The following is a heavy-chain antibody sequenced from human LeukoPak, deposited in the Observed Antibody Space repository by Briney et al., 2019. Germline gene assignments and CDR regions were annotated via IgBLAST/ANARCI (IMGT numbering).Heavy chain of an antibody. D-gene: IGHD3-22*01. V-gene: IGHV3-23*01. Sequence: PGGSLRLSCAASGFTFDDYAMHWVRQAPGKGLEWVSTIRGSGGTTYYADSVKGRFTISRDNSKNTLYLQMNSLRAEDTAVYYCAKQGSGYDTGGYRDFWGQGTLVTVSS. CDR3: AKQGSGYDTGGYRDF. J-gene: IGHJ4*02. CDR2: IRGSGGTT. CDR1: GFTFDDYA.